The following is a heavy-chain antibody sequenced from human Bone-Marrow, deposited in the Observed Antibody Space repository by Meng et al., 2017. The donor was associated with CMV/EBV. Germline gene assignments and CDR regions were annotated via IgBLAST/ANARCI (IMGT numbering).Heavy chain of an antibody. CDR3: GWTGTANYYYYGMDV. V-gene: IGHV4-61*01. J-gene: IGHJ6*02. D-gene: IGHD1-7*01. CDR1: GGSVSSGSYY. CDR2: IYYSGST. Sequence: SETLSLTCTVSGGSVSSGSYYWSWIRQPPGKGLEWIGYIYYSGSTNYNPSLKSRVTISVDTSKNQFSLKLNSMTAADTAVYYCGWTGTANYYYYGMDVWGQGTTVTVSS.